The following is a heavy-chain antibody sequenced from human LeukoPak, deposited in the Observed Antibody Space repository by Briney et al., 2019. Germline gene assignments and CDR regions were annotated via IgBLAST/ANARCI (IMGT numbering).Heavy chain of an antibody. CDR2: IYHSGST. J-gene: IGHJ3*02. D-gene: IGHD1-1*01. CDR3: ARGHTTTNDASDI. V-gene: IGHV4-30-2*01. Sequence: SETLSLTCAVSGGSISSGGYSWSWIRQPPGKGLEWIGYIYHSGSTYYNPSLKSRVTISVDRSKNQFSLKLSSVTAADTAVYYCARGHTTTNDASDIWGQGTMVTVSS. CDR1: GGSISSGGYS.